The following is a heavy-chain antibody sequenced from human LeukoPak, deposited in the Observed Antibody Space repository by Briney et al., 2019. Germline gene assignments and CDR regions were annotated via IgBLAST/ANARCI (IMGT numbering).Heavy chain of an antibody. CDR3: AKGSSGYFADL. V-gene: IGHV3-23*01. CDR2: ISNDGGGI. CDR1: GFIFNNYG. J-gene: IGHJ5*02. D-gene: IGHD6-19*01. Sequence: GGSLRLSCAASGFIFNNYGLIWVRQAPGKGLEWVSAISNDGGGIHYAAFVEGRFTISRDNSKKTLFLHMSSLRAEDTALYYCAKGSSGYFADLWGQGTLVTVSS.